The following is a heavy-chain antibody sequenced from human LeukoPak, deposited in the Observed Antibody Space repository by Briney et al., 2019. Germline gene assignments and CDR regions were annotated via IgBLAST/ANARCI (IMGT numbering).Heavy chain of an antibody. V-gene: IGHV1-69*13. J-gene: IGHJ5*02. CDR3: ARNGRYQLLNWFDP. CDR2: IIPIFGTA. Sequence: GASVKVSCKASGGTFSSYAISWVRQAPGQGLEWMGGIIPIFGTANYAQKFQGRVTITADESTSTAYMELSSLRSEDTAVYYCARNGRYQLLNWFDPWGQGTLVTVSS. CDR1: GGTFSSYA. D-gene: IGHD2-2*01.